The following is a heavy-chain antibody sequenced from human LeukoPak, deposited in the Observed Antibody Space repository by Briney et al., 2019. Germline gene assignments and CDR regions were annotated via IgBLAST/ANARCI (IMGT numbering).Heavy chain of an antibody. CDR3: GRKRGCWSSTSCYDPNPQDY. D-gene: IGHD2-2*01. CDR2: ISSSSSTI. CDR1: GFTFNSYG. V-gene: IGHV3-48*02. J-gene: IGHJ4*02. Sequence: PGGSLRLSCAASGFTFNSYGMNWVRQAPGKGLEWVSYISSSSSTIYYADSVKGRFTISRDNAKNSLYLQMNSLRDEDTAVYYCGRKRGCWSSTSCYDPNPQDYWGQGTLVTVSS.